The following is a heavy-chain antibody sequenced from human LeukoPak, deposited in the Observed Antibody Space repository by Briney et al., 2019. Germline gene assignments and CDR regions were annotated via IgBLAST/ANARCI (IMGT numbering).Heavy chain of an antibody. Sequence: SETLSLTCTVSGGSISSYYWSWIRQPPGKGLEWIGYIYYSGSTKYNPSLKSRVTISVDTSKNQFSLKLSSVTAADTAVYYCARWVATNDAFDIWGQGTMVTVSS. D-gene: IGHD5-12*01. CDR3: ARWVATNDAFDI. J-gene: IGHJ3*02. CDR2: IYYSGST. V-gene: IGHV4-59*01. CDR1: GGSISSYY.